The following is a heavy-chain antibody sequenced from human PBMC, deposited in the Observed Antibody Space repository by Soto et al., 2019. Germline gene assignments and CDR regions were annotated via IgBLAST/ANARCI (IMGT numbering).Heavy chain of an antibody. CDR2: ISYDGSNK. V-gene: IGHV3-30*18. CDR3: AKGSLAAAGDYYYGMDV. D-gene: IGHD6-13*01. Sequence: GGSLRLSCAASGFTFSSYGMHWVRQAPGKGLEWVAVISYDGSNKYYADSVKGRFTISRDNSKNTLYLQMNSLRAEDTAVYYCAKGSLAAAGDYYYGMDVWGQGTTVTVS. J-gene: IGHJ6*02. CDR1: GFTFSSYG.